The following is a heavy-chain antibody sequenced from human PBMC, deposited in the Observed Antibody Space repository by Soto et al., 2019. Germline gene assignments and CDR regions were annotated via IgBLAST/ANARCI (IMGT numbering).Heavy chain of an antibody. CDR1: GGAISGYY. J-gene: IGHJ5*02. CDR2: ICSSGST. Sequence: SETLSLTCTVTGGAISGYYWTWIRQSDGEGREWIGRICSSGSTNYNPSLKSRVTISLDTSMNYFSLRLSSVTAADTAVYYCARGQRFSDWFDPWGQGTLVTVSS. CDR3: ARGQRFSDWFDP. V-gene: IGHV4-4*07. D-gene: IGHD3-3*01.